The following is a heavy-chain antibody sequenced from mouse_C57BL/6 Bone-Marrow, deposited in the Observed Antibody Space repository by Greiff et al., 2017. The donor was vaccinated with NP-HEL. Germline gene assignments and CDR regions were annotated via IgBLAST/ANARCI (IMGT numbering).Heavy chain of an antibody. D-gene: IGHD2-12*01. Sequence: VQLQQSGAELVKPGASVKLSCTASGFNIKDYYMHWVKQRTEQGLEWIGRIDPEDGETKYAPKFLGKATITADTSSNTAYLQLSSLTSEDTAVYYCARWCYSLDYWGQGTTLTVSS. CDR1: GFNIKDYY. V-gene: IGHV14-2*01. CDR3: ARWCYSLDY. CDR2: IDPEDGET. J-gene: IGHJ2*01.